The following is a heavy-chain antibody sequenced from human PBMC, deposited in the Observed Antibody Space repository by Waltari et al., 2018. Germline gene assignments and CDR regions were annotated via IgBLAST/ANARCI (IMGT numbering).Heavy chain of an antibody. Sequence: EVQLVESGGGLIQPGGSLRLSWFASGVPVSNNYMTWLRKAPGKGLELVSLIYSGGTTYYADSVRGRFTISRDGSKNTVYLQMNSLRAEDTAVYFCARNQVETALGYWGQGTLVTVSS. CDR1: GVPVSNNY. J-gene: IGHJ4*02. D-gene: IGHD2-21*02. V-gene: IGHV3-53*01. CDR3: ARNQVETALGY. CDR2: IYSGGTT.